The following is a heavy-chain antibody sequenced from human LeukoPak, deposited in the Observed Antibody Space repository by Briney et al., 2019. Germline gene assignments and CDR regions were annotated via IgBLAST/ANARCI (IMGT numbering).Heavy chain of an antibody. CDR2: IYLYGTT. CDR1: AGSISSSNW. D-gene: IGHD4-11*01. J-gene: IGHJ6*03. CDR3: ARGDAYSNYYMDV. V-gene: IGHV4-4*02. Sequence: PSETLSLTCSVSAGSISSSNWWSWVRQSPVKGLEWIGEIYLYGTTNYNPSLKSRVTMSVDRSKNQFSLKLSSVTAADTAVYYCARGDAYSNYYMDVWGKGTTVTVSS.